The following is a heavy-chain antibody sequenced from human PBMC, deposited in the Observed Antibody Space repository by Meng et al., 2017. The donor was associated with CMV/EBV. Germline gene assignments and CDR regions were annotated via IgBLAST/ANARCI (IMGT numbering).Heavy chain of an antibody. CDR3: ARAAPHYYDSSGPPDY. CDR1: GGSISIGHYS. V-gene: IGHV4-30-4*01. J-gene: IGHJ4*02. Sequence: QLQLPGSGTGLVKPSQTRSLTGHVLGGSISIGHYSWSCIRQPSGKGLEWIGYIYYSGRTYYNPSLKSRVTISVDTSKNPFSLMLSSVTAADTAVYYCARAAPHYYDSSGPPDYWGQGTLVTVSS. CDR2: IYYSGRT. D-gene: IGHD3-22*01.